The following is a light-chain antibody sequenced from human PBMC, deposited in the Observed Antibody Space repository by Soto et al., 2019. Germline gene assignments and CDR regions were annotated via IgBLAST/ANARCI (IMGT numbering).Light chain of an antibody. V-gene: IGKV3-20*01. J-gene: IGKJ1*01. CDR2: GAS. CDR1: QSVSSSY. CDR3: QQYGSFPPRWT. Sequence: EIVLTQSPATLSLSPGERATLSCRASQSVSSSYLAWYQQKPGQAPRLLIYGASSRATGIPDRFSGSGSGTDFTLTISRLEPEDFAVYYCQQYGSFPPRWTFGQGTKVDIK.